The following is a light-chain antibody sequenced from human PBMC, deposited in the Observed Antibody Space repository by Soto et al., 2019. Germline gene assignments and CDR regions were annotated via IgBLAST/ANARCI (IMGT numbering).Light chain of an antibody. CDR3: QQYNNWPLA. CDR2: GAS. Sequence: EIVLTQSPATLSVSPFERVALXPTSSQSISSNLAGYEQNPGQAPRLLIYGASTRATDIPARFSGSGSGTEFTLTISSLQSEDCAVYFCQQYNNWPLAFGQGTRLEIK. V-gene: IGKV3-15*01. J-gene: IGKJ5*01. CDR1: QSISSN.